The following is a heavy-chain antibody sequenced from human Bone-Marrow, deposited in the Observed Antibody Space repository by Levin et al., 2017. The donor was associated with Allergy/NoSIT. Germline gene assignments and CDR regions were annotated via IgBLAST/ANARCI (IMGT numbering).Heavy chain of an antibody. Sequence: GGSLRLSCAASGFTFSSNWMSWVRQAPGKGLEWVANIKQDGNERYYVDSVKGRFTISRDNARNSLYLQMNSLRAEDTAVYYGARLIWSGDMDVWGKGATVIVSS. CDR1: GFTFSSNW. CDR2: IKQDGNER. D-gene: IGHD3-3*01. J-gene: IGHJ6*03. CDR3: ARLIWSGDMDV. V-gene: IGHV3-7*01.